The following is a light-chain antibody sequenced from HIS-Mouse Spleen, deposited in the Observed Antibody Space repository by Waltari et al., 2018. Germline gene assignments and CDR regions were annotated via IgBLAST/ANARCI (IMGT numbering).Light chain of an antibody. J-gene: IGLJ1*01. CDR3: CSYAGSSTLYV. CDR2: EGS. V-gene: IGLV2-23*01. Sequence: QSALTQPASVSGSPGQSITIPCTGTSRDVGSYNLVSWYQQHPGKAPKLMIYEGSKRPSGVSNRFSGSKSGNTASLTISGLQAEDEADYYCCSYAGSSTLYVFGTGTKVTVL. CDR1: SRDVGSYNL.